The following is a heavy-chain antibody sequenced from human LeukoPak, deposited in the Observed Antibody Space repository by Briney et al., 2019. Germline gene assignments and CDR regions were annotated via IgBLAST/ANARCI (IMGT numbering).Heavy chain of an antibody. CDR3: ARDHIAAAGAQYSWFDP. D-gene: IGHD6-13*01. J-gene: IGHJ5*02. V-gene: IGHV7-4-1*02. Sequence: ASAKVSCKASGYTFTSYAMNWVRQAPGQGLEWMGWINANTGNPTYAQGFTGRFVFSLDTSVSTAYLQISSLKAEDTAVYYCARDHIAAAGAQYSWFDPWGQGTLVTVSS. CDR1: GYTFTSYA. CDR2: INANTGNP.